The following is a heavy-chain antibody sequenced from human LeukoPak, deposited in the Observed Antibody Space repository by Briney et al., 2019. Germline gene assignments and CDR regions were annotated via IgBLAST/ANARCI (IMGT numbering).Heavy chain of an antibody. CDR2: VDAHGGSR. D-gene: IGHD6-6*01. V-gene: IGHV3-74*01. CDR1: GFTCSNYW. Sequence: GGSLRLSCAGPGFTCSNYWMYWVRQAPGKGLVWVSHVDAHGGSRTYADSVKGRFTISRDNDKKTMYLQMSSLRAEDTAVYYCVRGPSFYYYYYDMDVWGQGTTVTVSS. CDR3: VRGPSFYYYYYDMDV. J-gene: IGHJ6*02.